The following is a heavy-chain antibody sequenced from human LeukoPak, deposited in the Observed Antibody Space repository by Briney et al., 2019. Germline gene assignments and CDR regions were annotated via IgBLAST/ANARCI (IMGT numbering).Heavy chain of an antibody. Sequence: GESLKISCKGSGYRFTSYWIGRVRQMPGKGLEWTGIIYPGDSDTRYSPSFQGQVTISADKSISTAYLQWSSLKASDTAMYYCARALKYSGSSLGDYWGQGTLVTVSS. J-gene: IGHJ4*02. CDR3: ARALKYSGSSLGDY. D-gene: IGHD1-26*01. V-gene: IGHV5-51*01. CDR1: GYRFTSYW. CDR2: IYPGDSDT.